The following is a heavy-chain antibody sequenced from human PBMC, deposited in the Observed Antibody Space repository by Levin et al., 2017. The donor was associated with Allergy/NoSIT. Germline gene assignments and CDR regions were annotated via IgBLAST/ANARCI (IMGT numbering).Heavy chain of an antibody. Sequence: ASVKVSCEAAGYTFTDHYMHWVRQAPGQGLEWRGWVNCNSGDTHYAQKFQDRVTMTRDTSITTAYIEVSSLRFDDTALYFCARNDYGDYVQNFDYWGQGTLVTVSS. CDR3: ARNDYGDYVQNFDY. CDR2: VNCNSGDT. J-gene: IGHJ4*02. V-gene: IGHV1-2*02. CDR1: GYTFTDHY. D-gene: IGHD4-17*01.